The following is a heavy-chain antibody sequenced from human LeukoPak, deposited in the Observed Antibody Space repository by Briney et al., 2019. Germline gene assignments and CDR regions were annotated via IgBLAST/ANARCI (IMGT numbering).Heavy chain of an antibody. CDR3: ARDRSITGTTVPFDY. V-gene: IGHV1-2*02. CDR1: GYTFTGYY. Sequence: GASVTVSCKASGYTFTGYYMHWVRQAPGQGLEWMGWINPNSGGTNYAQKFQGRVTMTRDTSISTAYMELSRLRSDDMAVYYCARDRSITGTTVPFDYWGQGTLVTVSS. CDR2: INPNSGGT. D-gene: IGHD1/OR15-1a*01. J-gene: IGHJ4*02.